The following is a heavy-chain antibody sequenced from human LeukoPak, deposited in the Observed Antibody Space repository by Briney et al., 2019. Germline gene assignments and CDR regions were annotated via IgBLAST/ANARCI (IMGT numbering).Heavy chain of an antibody. Sequence: SQTLSLTCAISGDSVSSNSTAWNWIRQSPSRGLVGLGRTCYRSKSYNDCALSVKSRITVNPDTSKNQFSLQLNSVTPEDTAVYYCARQRINSSSPSPTYYYYGMDVWGQGTTVTVSS. CDR2: TCYRSKSYN. CDR3: ARQRINSSSPSPTYYYYGMDV. D-gene: IGHD6-13*01. CDR1: GDSVSSNSTA. V-gene: IGHV6-1*01. J-gene: IGHJ6*02.